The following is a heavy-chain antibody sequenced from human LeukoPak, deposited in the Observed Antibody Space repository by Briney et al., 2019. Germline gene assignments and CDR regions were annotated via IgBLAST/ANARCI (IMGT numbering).Heavy chain of an antibody. CDR2: IYYSGST. CDR1: GGSISSYY. Sequence: PSETLSLTCTVSGGSISSYYWSWIRQPPGKGLEWIGYIYYSGSTNYNPSLKSRVTISVDTSKDQFSLKLSSVTAADTAVYYCARGYSGYETYDYWGQGTLVTVSS. CDR3: ARGYSGYETYDY. D-gene: IGHD5-12*01. V-gene: IGHV4-59*01. J-gene: IGHJ4*02.